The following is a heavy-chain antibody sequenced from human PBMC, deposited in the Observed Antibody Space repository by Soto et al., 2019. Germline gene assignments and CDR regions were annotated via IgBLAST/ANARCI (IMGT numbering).Heavy chain of an antibody. CDR3: ASPGRSGRYYGYFQH. CDR2: IYSGGST. CDR1: GFTVSSNY. V-gene: IGHV3-66*01. D-gene: IGHD1-26*01. J-gene: IGHJ1*01. Sequence: EVQLVESGGGLVQPGGSLRLSCAASGFTVSSNYMSWVRQAPGTGLEWVSVIYSGGSTYYADSVKGRFTISRDNSKNTRYLQMNSLRAEDTAVYYCASPGRSGRYYGYFQHWGQGTLVTVSS.